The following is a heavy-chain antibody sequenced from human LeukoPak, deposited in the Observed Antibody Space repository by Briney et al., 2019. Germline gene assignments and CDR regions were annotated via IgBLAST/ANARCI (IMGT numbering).Heavy chain of an antibody. D-gene: IGHD4-17*01. CDR3: ASVTTRHPDFDY. J-gene: IGHJ4*02. CDR1: GGSFSGYY. Sequence: SETLSLTCAVYGGSFSGYYWSWIRQPPGKGLEWIGEINHSGSTNYNPSLKSRVTISVDTSKNQFSLKLSSVTAADTAVYYCASVTTRHPDFDYWGQGTLVTVSS. V-gene: IGHV4-34*01. CDR2: INHSGST.